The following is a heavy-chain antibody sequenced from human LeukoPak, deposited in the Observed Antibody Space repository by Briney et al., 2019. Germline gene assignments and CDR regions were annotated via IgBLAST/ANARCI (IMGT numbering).Heavy chain of an antibody. CDR1: GGSISSGSYY. D-gene: IGHD3-10*01. Sequence: PSETLSLTCAVSGGSISSGSYYWTWIRQPAGKGLEWIGHIYTSGSTNYNASLKSRVTISIDTSKSQFSLRLSSVTAADTAVYYCARGSFYFGPWGQGTLVTVSS. CDR2: IYTSGST. J-gene: IGHJ5*02. CDR3: ARGSFYFGP. V-gene: IGHV4-61*09.